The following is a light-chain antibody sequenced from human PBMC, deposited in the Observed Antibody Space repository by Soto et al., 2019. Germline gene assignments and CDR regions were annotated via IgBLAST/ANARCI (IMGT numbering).Light chain of an antibody. CDR2: SNT. Sequence: QSCPTHPPSASGTSGQRVTISSSGSSCNIGSNTVNWYQQLPGTAPKLLIYSNTQRPSGVPDRFSGSKSGTSASLAISGLQSEDEADYYCAAWDDSLNGYVFGTGTKVTVL. CDR3: AAWDDSLNGYV. CDR1: SCNIGSNT. J-gene: IGLJ1*01. V-gene: IGLV1-44*01.